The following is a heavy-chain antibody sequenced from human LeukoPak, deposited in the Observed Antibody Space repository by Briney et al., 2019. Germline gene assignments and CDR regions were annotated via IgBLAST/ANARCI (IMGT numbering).Heavy chain of an antibody. CDR1: GFTFSSYW. J-gene: IGHJ4*02. D-gene: IGHD6-19*01. Sequence: GGSLRLSCAASGFTFSSYWMHWVRQAPGKGLVLVSRIKNDGSSTSYADSVKGRFTISRDNAKNTLYLQMNSLRAEDTAVYYCARERSSGWSDYWGQGTLVSVSS. V-gene: IGHV3-74*01. CDR2: IKNDGSST. CDR3: ARERSSGWSDY.